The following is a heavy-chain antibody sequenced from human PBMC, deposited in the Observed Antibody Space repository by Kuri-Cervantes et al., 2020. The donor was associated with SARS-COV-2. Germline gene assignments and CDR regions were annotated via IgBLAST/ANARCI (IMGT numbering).Heavy chain of an antibody. CDR3: ARDALHYDFWSGPYFDY. V-gene: IGHV1-2*06. CDR1: GYTFTAYY. D-gene: IGHD3-3*01. Sequence: ASVKVSCKTSGYTFTAYYVHWVRQAPGQGLEWMGRIHPNDGATNSAQKFQGRVTMTRDTSISTAYMELSRLRSEDTAVYYCARDALHYDFWSGPYFDYWGQGTLVTVSS. J-gene: IGHJ4*02. CDR2: IHPNDGAT.